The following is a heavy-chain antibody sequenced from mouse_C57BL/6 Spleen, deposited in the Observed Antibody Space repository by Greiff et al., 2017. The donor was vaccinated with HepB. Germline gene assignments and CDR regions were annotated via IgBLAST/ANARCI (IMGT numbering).Heavy chain of an antibody. Sequence: VQLQQSGPELVKPGASVKISCKASGYSFTGYYMNWVKQSPEKSLEWIGEINPSTGGTTYNQKFKAKATLTVDKSSSTAYMQLKSLTAEDSAVYYCARSVYDYEGYYAMDYWGQGTSVTVSS. V-gene: IGHV1-42*01. CDR3: ARSVYDYEGYYAMDY. CDR1: GYSFTGYY. J-gene: IGHJ4*01. D-gene: IGHD2-4*01. CDR2: INPSTGGT.